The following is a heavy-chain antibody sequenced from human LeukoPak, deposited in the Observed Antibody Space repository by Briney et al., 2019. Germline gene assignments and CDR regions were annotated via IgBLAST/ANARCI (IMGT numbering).Heavy chain of an antibody. V-gene: IGHV3-49*04. J-gene: IGHJ4*02. CDR1: GFXFGDYA. D-gene: IGHD4-17*01. CDR2: IRSKAYGGTS. Sequence: GGSLRLSCTASGFXFGDYAMSWVRQAPGKGLEWVGFIRSKAYGGTSEYAASVKGRFTISRDDSKSIAYLQINSLKTEDTALYYCTRNYYGDSGGFFDYWGQGTLVTVSS. CDR3: TRNYYGDSGGFFDY.